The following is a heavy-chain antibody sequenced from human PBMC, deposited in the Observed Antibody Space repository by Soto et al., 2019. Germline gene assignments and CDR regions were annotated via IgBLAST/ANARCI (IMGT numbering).Heavy chain of an antibody. Sequence: ASVEASWKSSGSTLPNNYVSWVRQATGQGLEWMGWMNPGSGDTGYAQKFQGRVTMTRDISIATAYMELSSLRSDDTAIYYCATMATFGSLNWFDPWRQGKLVTVSS. CDR1: GSTLPNNY. J-gene: IGHJ5*02. CDR2: MNPGSGDT. CDR3: ATMATFGSLNWFDP. V-gene: IGHV1-8*01. D-gene: IGHD3-10*01.